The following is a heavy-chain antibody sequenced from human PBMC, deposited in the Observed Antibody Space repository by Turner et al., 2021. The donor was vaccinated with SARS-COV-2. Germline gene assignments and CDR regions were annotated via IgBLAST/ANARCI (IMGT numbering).Heavy chain of an antibody. V-gene: IGHV3-64D*06. J-gene: IGHJ4*02. CDR1: GFTFVSQS. CDR3: VHDLHTPMLAF. CDR2: IGPNGNGP. Sequence: EIQLMVSGGGLVQPGESLRLSCSASGFTFVSQSMHWVRQAQGKGLEYVSAIGPNGNGPYYADSVKGRFTISRDNSKNALYLQMSSLRADDTAVYYCVHDLHTPMLAFWGQGALVTVSS. D-gene: IGHD5-18*01.